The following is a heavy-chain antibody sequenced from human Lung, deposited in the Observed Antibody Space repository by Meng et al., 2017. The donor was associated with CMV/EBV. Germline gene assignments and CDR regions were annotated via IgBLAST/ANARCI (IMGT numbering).Heavy chain of an antibody. CDR3: VRDVR. D-gene: IGHD3-16*02. V-gene: IGHV3-74*01. CDR1: GFTFSNQW. Sequence: GGSLRLSCVASGFTFSNQWMRWVRQVPGKGLVWVSNINPDGSLTSYADFAKGRFTISRDNARNTVYLEMNSLRVEDTALYYCVRDVRWGQGVLVTVSS. CDR2: INPDGSLT. J-gene: IGHJ4*02.